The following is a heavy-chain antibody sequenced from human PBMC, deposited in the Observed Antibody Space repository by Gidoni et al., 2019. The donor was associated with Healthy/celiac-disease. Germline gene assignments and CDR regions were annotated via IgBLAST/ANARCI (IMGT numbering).Heavy chain of an antibody. CDR1: GFTFRSYC. J-gene: IGHJ5*02. CDR2: ISYDGSNK. Sequence: QVQLVESGGGVVQPGSSLRLSCAASGFTFRSYCMHWVRQAPGKGLEWVAVISYDGSNKYYADSVKGRFTISRDKSKNTLYLQMNSLRAEDTAVYYCAKGDCSSTSCPSNNWFDPWGQGTLVTVSS. D-gene: IGHD2-2*01. CDR3: AKGDCSSTSCPSNNWFDP. V-gene: IGHV3-30*18.